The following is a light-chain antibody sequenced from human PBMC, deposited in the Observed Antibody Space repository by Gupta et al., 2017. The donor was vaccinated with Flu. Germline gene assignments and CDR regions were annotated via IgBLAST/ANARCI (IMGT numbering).Light chain of an antibody. V-gene: IGKV2-30*01. CDR3: MHSTRWPWT. J-gene: IGKJ1*01. CDR2: KAS. CDR1: ESLVYSDGDSY. Sequence: DVVMTQSPPSLSVTLGQPASISCRSSESLVYSDGDSYVSWFHQRPGQSPRRLIYKASNRDSGVPDRISGSGSGTDFTLKISRVEAEDVGVYYCMHSTRWPWTFGQGTKVEI.